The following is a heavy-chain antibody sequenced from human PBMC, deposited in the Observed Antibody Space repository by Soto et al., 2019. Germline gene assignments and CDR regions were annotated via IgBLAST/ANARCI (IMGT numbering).Heavy chain of an antibody. V-gene: IGHV3-23*01. D-gene: IGHD3-9*01. CDR1: GFTFSSYA. Sequence: GGSLRLSCAASGFTFSSYAMSWVRQAPGKGLEWVSAISGSGGSTYYADSVKGRFTISRDNSKNTLYLQMNSLRAEDTAVYYCAKDREPKLRYFDWLRYTDAFDIWGQGTMVTVSS. CDR3: AKDREPKLRYFDWLRYTDAFDI. CDR2: ISGSGGST. J-gene: IGHJ3*02.